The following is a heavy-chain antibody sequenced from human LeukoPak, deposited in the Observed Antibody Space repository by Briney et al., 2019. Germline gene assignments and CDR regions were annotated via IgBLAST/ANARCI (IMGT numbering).Heavy chain of an antibody. CDR3: ARERPEVDY. Sequence: KTSETLSLTCTVSGGSISSYYWSWIRQPPGKGLEWIGYIYYSGSTNYNPSLKSRVTISVDTSKNQFSLKLSSVTAADTAVYYCARERPEVDYWGQGTLVTVSS. CDR1: GGSISSYY. CDR2: IYYSGST. V-gene: IGHV4-59*12. J-gene: IGHJ4*02.